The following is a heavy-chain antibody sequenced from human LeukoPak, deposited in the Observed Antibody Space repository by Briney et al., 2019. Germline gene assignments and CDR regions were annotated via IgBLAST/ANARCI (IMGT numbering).Heavy chain of an antibody. CDR2: ISAYNGNT. J-gene: IGHJ4*02. D-gene: IGHD3-16*02. CDR1: GGTFSSYA. V-gene: IGHV1-18*01. CDR3: ARDISFGGVIVIRPFDY. Sequence: EASVKVSCKASGGTFSSYAISWVRQAPGQGLEWMGWISAYNGNTNYAQKLQGRVTMTTDTSTSTAYMELRSLRSDDTAVYYCARDISFGGVIVIRPFDYWGQGTLVTVSS.